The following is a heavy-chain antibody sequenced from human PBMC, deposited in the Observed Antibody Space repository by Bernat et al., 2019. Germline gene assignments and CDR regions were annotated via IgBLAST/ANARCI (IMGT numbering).Heavy chain of an antibody. CDR1: GFTFSNAW. D-gene: IGHD1-14*01. CDR2: IKSKTDGGTT. CDR3: TTVDHRYYYGMDV. V-gene: IGHV3-15*07. J-gene: IGHJ6*02. Sequence: EVQLVESGGGLVKPGGSLRLSCAAPGFTFSNAWMNWVRQAPGKGLEWVCHIKSKTDGGTTDYAAPVRGRFTISRDDSKNTLYLQMNRPETEHTGVYYCTTVDHRYYYGMDVWGPGTTVTVAS.